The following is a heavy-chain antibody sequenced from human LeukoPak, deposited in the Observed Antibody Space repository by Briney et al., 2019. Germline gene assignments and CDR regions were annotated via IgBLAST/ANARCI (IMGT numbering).Heavy chain of an antibody. D-gene: IGHD2-2*03. J-gene: IGHJ3*02. CDR3: ARELSFGYCSSTSCNDAFDI. CDR2: INHSGST. CDR1: GGSFSGYY. V-gene: IGHV4-34*01. Sequence: SETLSLTCAVYGGSFSGYYWSWIRQPPGKGPEWIGEINHSGSTNYNPSLKSRVTTSVDTSKNQFSLKLSSVTAADTAVYYCARELSFGYCSSTSCNDAFDIWGQGTMVTVSS.